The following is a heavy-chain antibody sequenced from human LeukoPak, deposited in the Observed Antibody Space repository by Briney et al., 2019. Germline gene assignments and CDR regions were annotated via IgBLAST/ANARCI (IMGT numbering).Heavy chain of an antibody. CDR3: ATGYCTNGVCYENRYYYMDV. CDR2: VDPEDGET. J-gene: IGHJ6*03. V-gene: IGHV1-69-2*01. CDR1: GYTFTDYY. Sequence: GASVKVSCKASGYTFTDYYMHWVQQAPGKGLEWMGRVDPEDGETIYAEKFQGRVTITADTSTDTAYMELSSLRSEDTAVYYCATGYCTNGVCYENRYYYMDVWGKGTTVTVSS. D-gene: IGHD2-8*01.